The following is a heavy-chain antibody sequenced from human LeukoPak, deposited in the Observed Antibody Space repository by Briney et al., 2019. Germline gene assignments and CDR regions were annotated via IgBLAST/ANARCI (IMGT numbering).Heavy chain of an antibody. D-gene: IGHD1-26*01. Sequence: EASVKVSCKVSGYTLTELSMHWVRQAPGKGLEWMGGFDPEDGETIYAQKFQGRVTMTEDTSTDTAYMELSSLRSEDTAVYYCATEATRATGYYYYYMDVWGKGTTVTVSS. CDR3: ATEATRATGYYYYYMDV. V-gene: IGHV1-24*01. CDR2: FDPEDGET. CDR1: GYTLTELS. J-gene: IGHJ6*03.